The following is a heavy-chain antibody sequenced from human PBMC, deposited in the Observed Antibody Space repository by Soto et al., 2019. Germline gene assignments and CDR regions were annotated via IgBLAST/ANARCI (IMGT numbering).Heavy chain of an antibody. V-gene: IGHV4-59*01. CDR1: GGSISSYY. J-gene: IGHJ4*02. CDR2: IYNSGNT. CDR3: AAPPRY. Sequence: QVQLQESGPGLVKPSETLSLTCTVSGGSISSYYWNWIRQPPGKGLEWIGYIYNSGNTNYNPSLRSRSTISVDASKNQFSLKPTSVTAADTAVDYCAAPPRYRGQGTLVTVSS. D-gene: IGHD6-6*01.